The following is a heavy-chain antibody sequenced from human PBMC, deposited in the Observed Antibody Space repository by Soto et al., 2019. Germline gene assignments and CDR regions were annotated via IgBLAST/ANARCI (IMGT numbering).Heavy chain of an antibody. CDR2: IIPILGIA. V-gene: IGHV1-69*02. Sequence: QVQLVQSGAEVKKPGSSVKVSCKASGGTFSSYTISWVRQAPGQGLEWMGRIIPILGIANYAQKFKGRVTITADKSTSTAYMELSSLRSEDTAVYYCARVPGVGYCSSTSCYAPTGYYYYYMDVWGKGTTVTVSS. CDR1: GGTFSSYT. D-gene: IGHD2-2*01. J-gene: IGHJ6*03. CDR3: ARVPGVGYCSSTSCYAPTGYYYYYMDV.